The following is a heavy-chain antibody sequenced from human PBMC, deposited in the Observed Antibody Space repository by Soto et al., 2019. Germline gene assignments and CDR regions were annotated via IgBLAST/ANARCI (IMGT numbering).Heavy chain of an antibody. CDR3: ARARNSSGFAYYYYGMDV. CDR2: ISAYNGNT. Sequence: ASVKVSCKASGYTFTNFGISWVRQAPGQGLEWMGWISAYNGNTNYAQKLQGRVTMTTDTSTSTAYMELRSLRSDDTAVYYCARARNSSGFAYYYYGMDVWGQATTVTVSS. CDR1: GYTFTNFG. D-gene: IGHD6-19*01. V-gene: IGHV1-18*01. J-gene: IGHJ6*02.